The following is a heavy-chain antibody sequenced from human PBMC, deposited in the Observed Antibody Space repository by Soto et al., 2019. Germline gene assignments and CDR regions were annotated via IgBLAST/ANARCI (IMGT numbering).Heavy chain of an antibody. D-gene: IGHD5-12*01. CDR2: INHSGST. V-gene: IGHV4-34*01. CDR1: GGSFSGYY. Sequence: ETLSLTCAVYGGSFSGYYWSWIRQPPGKGLEWIGEINHSGSTNYNPSLKSRVTISVDTSKNQFSLKLSSVTAADTAVYYCARFIIVSKITRVYYYYGMDVWGHGTTVTV. J-gene: IGHJ6*02. CDR3: ARFIIVSKITRVYYYYGMDV.